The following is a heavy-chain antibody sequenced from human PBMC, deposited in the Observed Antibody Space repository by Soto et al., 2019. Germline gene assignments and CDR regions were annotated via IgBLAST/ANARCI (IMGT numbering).Heavy chain of an antibody. D-gene: IGHD3-22*01. CDR2: INPSGGST. Sequence: QVQLVQSGAEVKKPGASVKVSCKASGYIFTNHYIHWVRQAPGQGLEWMGIINPSGGSTNYLQKFQGRVTMTRDTSTSTVYMELSSLRSEGTAVYFCARADYYDSSGFYYDYWGQGTLVTVSS. V-gene: IGHV1-46*01. J-gene: IGHJ4*02. CDR1: GYIFTNHY. CDR3: ARADYYDSSGFYYDY.